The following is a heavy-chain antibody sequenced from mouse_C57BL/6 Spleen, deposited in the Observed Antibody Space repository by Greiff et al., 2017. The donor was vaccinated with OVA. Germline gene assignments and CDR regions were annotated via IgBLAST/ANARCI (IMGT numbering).Heavy chain of an antibody. Sequence: QVQLQQSGAELVRPGASVTLSCKASGYTFTDYEMHWVKQTPVHGLEWIGAIDPETGGTAYNQKFKGKAILTADKSSSTAYMELRSLPSEDSAVYYCTRLGGYAMDYWGQGTSVTVSS. CDR2: IDPETGGT. CDR1: GYTFTDYE. CDR3: TRLGGYAMDY. V-gene: IGHV1-15*01. J-gene: IGHJ4*01. D-gene: IGHD4-1*01.